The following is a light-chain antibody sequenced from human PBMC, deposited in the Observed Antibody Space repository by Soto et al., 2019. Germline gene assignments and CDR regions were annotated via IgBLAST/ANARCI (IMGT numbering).Light chain of an antibody. CDR1: HILLHSNGYNY. V-gene: IGKV2-28*01. CDR2: LGS. J-gene: IGKJ5*01. Sequence: DIVMTQTPPSLPVTPGEPASICCRSVHILLHSNGYNYLDWYLQKPGQSPQLLIYLGSNRASGVPDRFSGSGSGTDFTLKISRVEAEDVGVYYCMQALQTPITFGQGTRLEIK. CDR3: MQALQTPIT.